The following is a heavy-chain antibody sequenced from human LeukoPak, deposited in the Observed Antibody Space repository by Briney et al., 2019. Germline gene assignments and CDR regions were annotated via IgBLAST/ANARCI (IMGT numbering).Heavy chain of an antibody. CDR1: GFTFSSYG. Sequence: GGSLRLSCAASGFTFSSYGMHWVRQAPGKGLEWVAVISYDGSNKYYADSVKGRFAISRDNSKNTLYLQMNSLRAEDTAVYYCAKDSSRSMDYWGQGTLVTVSS. J-gene: IGHJ4*02. D-gene: IGHD6-6*01. CDR2: ISYDGSNK. V-gene: IGHV3-30*18. CDR3: AKDSSRSMDY.